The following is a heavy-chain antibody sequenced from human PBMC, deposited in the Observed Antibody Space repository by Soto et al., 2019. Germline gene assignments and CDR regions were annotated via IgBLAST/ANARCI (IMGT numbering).Heavy chain of an antibody. CDR3: AKEYGSTWIDH. CDR2: MSYDGTKE. V-gene: IGHV3-30*18. CDR1: GFTFSTYG. J-gene: IGHJ4*02. D-gene: IGHD6-13*01. Sequence: GGSLRLSCAASGFTFSTYGMHWVRQAPGKGLEWVAAMSYDGTKEYYVDSVKGRFTISRDNSRNTLFLQLNSLRDEDTAVYYCAKEYGSTWIDHWGQGTLVTVSS.